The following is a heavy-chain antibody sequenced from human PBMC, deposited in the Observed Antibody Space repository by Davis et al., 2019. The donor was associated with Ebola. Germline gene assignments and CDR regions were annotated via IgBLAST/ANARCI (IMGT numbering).Heavy chain of an antibody. Sequence: GGSLRLSCTASGFTFGDYAMSWVRQAPGKGLEWVSFIRSKAYGGTTEYAASVKGRFTVSRDDSKSIAYLQMISLKTEDTAVYYCTTDLRYFDWLPLDYWGQGTLVTVSS. CDR3: TTDLRYFDWLPLDY. V-gene: IGHV3-49*04. CDR1: GFTFGDYA. CDR2: IRSKAYGGTT. D-gene: IGHD3-9*01. J-gene: IGHJ4*02.